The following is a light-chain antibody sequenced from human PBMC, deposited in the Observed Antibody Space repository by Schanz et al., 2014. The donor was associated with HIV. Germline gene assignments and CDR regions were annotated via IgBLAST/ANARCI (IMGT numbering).Light chain of an antibody. CDR3: GAWDSSLSGGL. CDR2: DNG. V-gene: IGLV1-51*01. Sequence: QSVLTQPPSVSAAPGQKVTISCSGSTSNIGDNYVSLYQQFPGTAPKLLIYDNGRRASGIPDRFSASKSGTSASLDITGLQTGDEADYYCGAWDSSLSGGLFGGGTKLTVL. CDR1: TSNIGDNY. J-gene: IGLJ2*01.